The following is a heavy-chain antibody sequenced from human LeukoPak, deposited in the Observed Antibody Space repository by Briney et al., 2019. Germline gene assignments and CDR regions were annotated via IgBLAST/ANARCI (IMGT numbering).Heavy chain of an antibody. J-gene: IGHJ5*02. D-gene: IGHD1-26*01. Sequence: SETLSLTCTVSGGSINNNNYYWGWIRQPPGKGLEWIGSIYYSGSTYFNPSLKSRVTISVDTSKNQFSLKLSSVTAADTAVYYCARDNSGSHNWFDPWGQGTLVTVSS. V-gene: IGHV4-39*07. CDR1: GGSINNNNYY. CDR2: IYYSGST. CDR3: ARDNSGSHNWFDP.